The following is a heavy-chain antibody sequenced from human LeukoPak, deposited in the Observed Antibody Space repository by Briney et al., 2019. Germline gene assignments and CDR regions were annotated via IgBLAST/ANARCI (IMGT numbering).Heavy chain of an antibody. CDR1: GYSISSGYY. J-gene: IGHJ4*02. D-gene: IGHD5-18*01. Sequence: SETLSLTCAVSGYSISSGYYWGWIRQPPGEGLEWIGSIYHSGSTYYNPSLKSRVTISVDTSKNQFSLKLSSVTAADTAVYYCARDLHGGYSYGYEFDYWGQGTLVTVSS. CDR3: ARDLHGGYSYGYEFDY. V-gene: IGHV4-38-2*02. CDR2: IYHSGST.